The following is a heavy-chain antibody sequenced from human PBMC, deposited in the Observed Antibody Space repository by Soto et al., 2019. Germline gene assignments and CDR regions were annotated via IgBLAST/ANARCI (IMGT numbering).Heavy chain of an antibody. J-gene: IGHJ4*02. V-gene: IGHV1-69*12. CDR2: IIPIFGTA. D-gene: IGHD1-26*01. Sequence: QVQLVQSGAEVKKPGSSVKVSCKASGGTFSSYAISWVRQAPGQGLEWMGGIIPIFGTANYAQKFQGRVTIAADEYTSTAYMELSSLRSEDTAVYYYARDPIVGAPVRYYFDYWGQGTLVTVSS. CDR1: GGTFSSYA. CDR3: ARDPIVGAPVRYYFDY.